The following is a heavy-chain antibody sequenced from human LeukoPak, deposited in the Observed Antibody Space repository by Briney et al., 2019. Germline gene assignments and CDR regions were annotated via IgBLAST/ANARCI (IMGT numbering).Heavy chain of an antibody. CDR3: ARGVYGEFLGYYYFYMDV. V-gene: IGHV3-7*01. J-gene: IGHJ6*03. CDR2: IKQDGSEK. CDR1: GFTFSSYW. Sequence: GGSLRLSCAASGFTFSSYWMSWARQAPGKGLEWVANIKQDGSEKYYVDSVKGRFTISRDNAKNSLYLKMNSLRAEDTAVYYCARGVYGEFLGYYYFYMDVWGKGTTVTVSS. D-gene: IGHD4-17*01.